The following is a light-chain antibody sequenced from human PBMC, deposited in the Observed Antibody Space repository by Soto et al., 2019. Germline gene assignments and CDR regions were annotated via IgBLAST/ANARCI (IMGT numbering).Light chain of an antibody. CDR1: QAISNY. CDR3: QKYNGAPPET. V-gene: IGKV1-27*01. Sequence: DIQMTQSPSSLSATVGDRVTITCRASQAISNYLAWHQQKPGKVPKLLIYAASTLQPGVPSRFSGSGSGTDFTLTISSLQPEDVATYYCQKYNGAPPETFGPGTKVAIK. J-gene: IGKJ3*01. CDR2: AAS.